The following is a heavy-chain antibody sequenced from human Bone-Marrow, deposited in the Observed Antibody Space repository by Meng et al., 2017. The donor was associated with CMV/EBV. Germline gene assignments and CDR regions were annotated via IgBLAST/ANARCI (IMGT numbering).Heavy chain of an antibody. V-gene: IGHV3-73*01. CDR1: GFTFSGSA. CDR2: IRSKANSYAT. J-gene: IGHJ2*01. CDR3: TRLNCSGGSCYSVWYFDL. Sequence: GESLKISCAASGFTFSGSAMHWVRQASGKGLEWVGRIRSKANSYATAYAASVKGRFTISRDDSKNTAYLQMNSLKTEDTAVYYCTRLNCSGGSCYSVWYFDLWGRGNLVNVAS. D-gene: IGHD2-15*01.